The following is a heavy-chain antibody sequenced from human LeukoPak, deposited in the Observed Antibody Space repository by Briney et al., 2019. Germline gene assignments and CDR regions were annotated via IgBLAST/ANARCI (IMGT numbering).Heavy chain of an antibody. J-gene: IGHJ4*02. V-gene: IGHV4-61*02. CDR2: IYTSGST. CDR3: ARGQKYRNGYTVTELGSGYFAY. Sequence: PSQTLSLTCTVSGGSISSGSYYWSWLRQPAGKGLEWIGRIYTSGSTNYNPSLKSRVTMSVDTSKNQFSLKLSSVTTADTAVYYCARGQKYRNGYTVTELGSGYFAYWGQGTLVTVSS. D-gene: IGHD5-18*01. CDR1: GGSISSGSYY.